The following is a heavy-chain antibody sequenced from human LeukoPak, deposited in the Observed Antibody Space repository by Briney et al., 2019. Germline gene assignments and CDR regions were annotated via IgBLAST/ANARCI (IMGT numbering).Heavy chain of an antibody. V-gene: IGHV3-33*01. CDR1: GFTFSSYG. Sequence: GGSLRLSCAASGFTFSSYGMHWVRQAPGKGLEWVAVIWYDGSNKYYADSVKGRFTIFRANSKNTLYLQMNSLRAEDTAVYYCVRENSGSWRYFDYWGQGTLVTVSP. CDR3: VRENSGSWRYFDY. J-gene: IGHJ4*02. CDR2: IWYDGSNK. D-gene: IGHD3-22*01.